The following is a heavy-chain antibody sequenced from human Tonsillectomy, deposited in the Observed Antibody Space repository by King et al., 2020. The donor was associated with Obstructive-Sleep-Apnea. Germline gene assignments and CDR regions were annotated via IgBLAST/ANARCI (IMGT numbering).Heavy chain of an antibody. D-gene: IGHD7-27*01. CDR3: ANGGLGSRGTDG. CDR2: TRPRDAST. V-gene: IGHV3-23*04. Sequence: VQLVESGGGLVQPGGSLRLSCVASGFTFSTYGLTWVRQAPGKRLEWVSSMSTRPRDASTFYADFVKGRLTISRDSSKTTLFLEMKSLRDDYTAGYFCANGGLGSRGTDGWSQGTTATVSS. J-gene: IGHJ6*02. CDR1: GFTFSTYG.